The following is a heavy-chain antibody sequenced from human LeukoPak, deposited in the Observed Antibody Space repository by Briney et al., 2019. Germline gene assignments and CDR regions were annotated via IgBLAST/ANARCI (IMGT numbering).Heavy chain of an antibody. Sequence: ASVTLSCTASGYTFTSYGISWVRQAPGQGLEWMGWISAYNGNTNYAQKLQGRVTITTDTSTSTAYMELRSLRSDDTAVYYCARVVLAHYYYYYMDVWGKGTTVTVSS. D-gene: IGHD2/OR15-2a*01. J-gene: IGHJ6*03. CDR2: ISAYNGNT. CDR3: ARVVLAHYYYYYMDV. CDR1: GYTFTSYG. V-gene: IGHV1-18*01.